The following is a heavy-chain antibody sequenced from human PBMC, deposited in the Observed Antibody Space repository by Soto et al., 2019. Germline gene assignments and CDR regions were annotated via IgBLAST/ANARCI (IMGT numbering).Heavy chain of an antibody. V-gene: IGHV4-4*07. J-gene: IGHJ1*01. CDR3: ARESGEIWTYEAH. CDR1: GAYISDFS. D-gene: IGHD1-7*01. CDR2: ITVNGNT. Sequence: QVQQLESGPGLVKPWDTLSLTCTVSGAYISDFSWSWIRQPAGKGLEWIGRITVNGNTQYNPSFRSRVTMSMDTCRNQFSLNLQSATAADTALYCCARESGEIWTYEAHWGQGTLVTVSS.